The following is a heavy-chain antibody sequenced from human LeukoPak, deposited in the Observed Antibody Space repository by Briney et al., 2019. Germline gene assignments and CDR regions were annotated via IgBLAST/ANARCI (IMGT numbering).Heavy chain of an antibody. J-gene: IGHJ4*02. CDR3: AKDHDFDFDY. V-gene: IGHV1-18*01. Sequence: ASVKVSCKASGYTFSRNGISWVRQAPGQGLEWMGWIGAYNGNTKYVQKFQGRVTMTTDTSMSTAYMELRSLRSDDTAVYYCAKDHDFDFDYWGQGTLVTVSS. CDR1: GYTFSRNG. D-gene: IGHD3-3*01. CDR2: IGAYNGNT.